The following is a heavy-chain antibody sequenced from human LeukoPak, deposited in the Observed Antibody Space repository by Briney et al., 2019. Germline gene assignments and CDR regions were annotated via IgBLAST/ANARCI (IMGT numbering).Heavy chain of an antibody. V-gene: IGHV3-48*03. J-gene: IGHJ4*02. D-gene: IGHD2-2*01. Sequence: VXXAPGXGLEWVSYISSSGSTIYYADSVKGRFTISRDNAKNSLYLQMNSLRAEDTAVYYCASGIRCSSTSCYDYWGQGTLVTVSS. CDR3: ASGIRCSSTSCYDY. CDR2: ISSSGSTI.